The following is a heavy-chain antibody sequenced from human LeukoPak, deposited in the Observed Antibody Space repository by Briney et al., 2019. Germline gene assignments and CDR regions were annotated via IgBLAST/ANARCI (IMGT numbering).Heavy chain of an antibody. CDR3: ARERGYSYGFWWFDP. CDR2: IYSGGST. D-gene: IGHD5-18*01. Sequence: PGGSLRLSCAASGFTVSSNYMSWVRQAPGKGLEWVSVIYSGGSTYYADSVKGRFTISRDNSKNTLYLQMNSLRAEDTAVYYCARERGYSYGFWWFDPWGQGTLVTVSS. CDR1: GFTVSSNY. J-gene: IGHJ5*02. V-gene: IGHV3-53*01.